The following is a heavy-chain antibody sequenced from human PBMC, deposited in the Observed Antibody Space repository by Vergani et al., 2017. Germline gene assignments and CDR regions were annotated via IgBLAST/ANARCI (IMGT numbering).Heavy chain of an antibody. J-gene: IGHJ1*01. D-gene: IGHD6-19*01. CDR2: INYSRST. CDR3: TRSGYTSGWSEYFHH. CDR1: GDCISSNFYY. V-gene: IGHV4-39*01. Sequence: QLQLQESGPGLVKPSETLSLTCTVSGDCISSNFYYWGWIRQPPGKGLEWIGSINYSRSTYYNPSLKSRVTISVDTSRIQFSLQLTSVTAADTAVYYCTRSGYTSGWSEYFHHWGQGALVTVSS.